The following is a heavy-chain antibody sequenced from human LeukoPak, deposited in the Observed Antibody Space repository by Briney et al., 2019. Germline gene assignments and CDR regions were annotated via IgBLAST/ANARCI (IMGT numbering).Heavy chain of an antibody. CDR2: IIPIFGTA. V-gene: IGHV1-69*05. D-gene: IGHD5-12*01. CDR3: ASTGRTSGYDQDY. J-gene: IGHJ4*02. CDR1: GYTFTSYG. Sequence: SVKVSCKASGYTFTSYGISWVRQAPGQGLEWMGRIIPIFGTANYAQKFQGRVTITTDESTSTAYMELSSLRSENTAVYYCASTGRTSGYDQDYWGQGTLVTVSS.